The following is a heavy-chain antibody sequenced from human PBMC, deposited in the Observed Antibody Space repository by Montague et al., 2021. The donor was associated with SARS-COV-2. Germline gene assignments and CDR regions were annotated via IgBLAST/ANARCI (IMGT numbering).Heavy chain of an antibody. CDR1: GFTFSGYE. CDR2: ISSSGSTI. J-gene: IGHJ3*02. D-gene: IGHD3-22*01. CDR3: ARGRITMIVVGPHNAFDI. V-gene: IGHV3-48*03. Sequence: SLRLSCAASGFTFSGYEMNWVRQAPGKGLEWVSYISSSGSTIYYADSVKGRFTISRDNAKNSLYLQMNSLRAEDTAVYYCARGRITMIVVGPHNAFDIWGQGTMVTVSS.